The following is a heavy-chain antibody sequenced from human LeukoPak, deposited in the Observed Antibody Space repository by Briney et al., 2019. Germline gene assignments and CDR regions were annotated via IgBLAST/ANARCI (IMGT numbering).Heavy chain of an antibody. V-gene: IGHV4-31*03. CDR1: GGSISSGGYY. J-gene: IGHJ4*02. CDR3: ASLRPIDS. Sequence: SETLSLTCTVSGGSISSGGYYWSWIRQHPGKGLEWIGYIYYSGSTYYNPSLKSRVIISVDTSKSQFSLKLASVTAADTAVYYCASLRPIDSWGQGTLVTVSS. CDR2: IYYSGST.